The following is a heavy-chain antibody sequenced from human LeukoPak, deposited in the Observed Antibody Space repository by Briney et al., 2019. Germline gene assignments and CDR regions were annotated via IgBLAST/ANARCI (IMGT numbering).Heavy chain of an antibody. V-gene: IGHV3-30*03. Sequence: GGSLRLSCAASGFTLSSYSMNWVRQAPGKGLEWVAVISYDGSNKYYADSVKGRFTISRDNSKNTLYLQMNSLRAEDTAVYYCARVGAAYCGGDCPDAFDIWGQGTMVTVSS. CDR1: GFTLSSYS. D-gene: IGHD2-21*02. CDR2: ISYDGSNK. J-gene: IGHJ3*02. CDR3: ARVGAAYCGGDCPDAFDI.